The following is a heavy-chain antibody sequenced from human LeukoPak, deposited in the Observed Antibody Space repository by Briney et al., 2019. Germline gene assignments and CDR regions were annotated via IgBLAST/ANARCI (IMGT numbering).Heavy chain of an antibody. CDR2: IYHTGSN. CDR1: GGSVSSADYY. CDR3: ATYYDRSGYKLDY. Sequence: SETLSLTCTVSGGSVSSADYYWSWIRHPPGKTLEWIGYIYHTGSNNYKYSLKSRVTISLDTSKNRFSLRLTSMTAADTAIYYCATYYDRSGYKLDYWGQGTLVTVSS. D-gene: IGHD3-22*01. V-gene: IGHV4-61*08. J-gene: IGHJ4*02.